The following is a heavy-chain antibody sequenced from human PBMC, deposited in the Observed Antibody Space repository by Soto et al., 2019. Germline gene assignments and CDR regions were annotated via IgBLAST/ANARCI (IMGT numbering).Heavy chain of an antibody. Sequence: EASVKVSCKASGYTFASYDINWVRQATGQGLEWMGWMNPNSGNTGYAQKFQGRVTMTRNTSISTAYMELSSLRSEDTAVYYCARECVAGTYDAFDIWGQGTMVTVSS. J-gene: IGHJ3*02. D-gene: IGHD6-19*01. CDR3: ARECVAGTYDAFDI. CDR2: MNPNSGNT. CDR1: GYTFASYD. V-gene: IGHV1-8*01.